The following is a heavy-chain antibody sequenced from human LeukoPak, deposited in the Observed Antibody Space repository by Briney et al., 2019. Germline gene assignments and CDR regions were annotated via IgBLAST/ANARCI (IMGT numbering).Heavy chain of an antibody. CDR3: ARGRCSSTSCYDY. V-gene: IGHV4-34*01. CDR1: GGSFSGYY. J-gene: IGHJ4*02. Sequence: SETLSLTCAVYGGSFSGYYWSWIRQPPGKGLEWIGEINHSGSTNYNPSLKSRVTISVDTSKSQFSLKLSSVTAADTAVYYCARGRCSSTSCYDYWGQGTLVTVSS. CDR2: INHSGST. D-gene: IGHD2-2*01.